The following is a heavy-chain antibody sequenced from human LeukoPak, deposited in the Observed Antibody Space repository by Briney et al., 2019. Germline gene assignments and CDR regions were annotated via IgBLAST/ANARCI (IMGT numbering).Heavy chain of an antibody. Sequence: SETLSLTCAVSGGSISSSNWWSWVRQPPGKGLEWIGEIYHSGNTNYNASLKTRVTISVDKSKNQFSLKLSSVTAADTAVYYCARGQMATITPLFDYWGQGTLVTVSS. CDR1: GGSISSSNW. V-gene: IGHV4-4*02. CDR3: ARGQMATITPLFDY. CDR2: IYHSGNT. J-gene: IGHJ4*02. D-gene: IGHD5-24*01.